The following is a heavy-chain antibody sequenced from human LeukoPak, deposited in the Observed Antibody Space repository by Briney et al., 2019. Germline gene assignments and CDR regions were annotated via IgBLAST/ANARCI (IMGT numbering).Heavy chain of an antibody. J-gene: IGHJ4*02. CDR1: GGSISSSSYY. CDR2: IYYSGST. D-gene: IGHD2-15*01. CDR3: ARLDLLVVIDY. Sequence: PSETLSLTCTVSGGSISSSSYYWGWIRQPPGKGLEWIGSIYYSGSTYYNPSLKSRVTISVDTSKNQFSLKLSSVTAADTAVYYCARLDLLVVIDYWGQGTLVTVSS. V-gene: IGHV4-39*01.